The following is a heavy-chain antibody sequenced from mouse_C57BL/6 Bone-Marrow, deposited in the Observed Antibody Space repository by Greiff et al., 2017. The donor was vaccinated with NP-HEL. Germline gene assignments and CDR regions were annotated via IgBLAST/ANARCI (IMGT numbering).Heavy chain of an antibody. CDR3: ARNEPYYYGSSYYFDY. Sequence: VQLQESGPGLVQPSQSLSITCTVSGFSLTSYGVHWVRQSPGKGLEWLGVIWSGGSTDYNAAFISRLSISKDNSKSQVFFKMNSLQADDTAIYYCARNEPYYYGSSYYFDYWGQGTTLTVSS. CDR2: IWSGGST. CDR1: GFSLTSYG. V-gene: IGHV2-2*01. D-gene: IGHD1-1*01. J-gene: IGHJ2*01.